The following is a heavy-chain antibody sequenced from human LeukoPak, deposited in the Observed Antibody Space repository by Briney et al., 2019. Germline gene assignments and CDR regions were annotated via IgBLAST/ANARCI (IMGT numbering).Heavy chain of an antibody. V-gene: IGHV4-34*01. J-gene: IGHJ4*02. Sequence: PSETLSLTCAVYGGSFSGYYWSWIRQPPGKGLEWIGEINHSGSTNYNPSLKSRVTISVDTSKNQFSLKLSSVTAADTAVYYCARLAVRGVIIGRYYFDYWGQGTLVTVSS. D-gene: IGHD3-10*01. CDR2: INHSGST. CDR1: GGSFSGYY. CDR3: ARLAVRGVIIGRYYFDY.